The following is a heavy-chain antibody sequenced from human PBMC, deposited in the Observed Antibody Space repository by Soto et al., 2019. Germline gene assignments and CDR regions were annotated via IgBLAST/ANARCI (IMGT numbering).Heavy chain of an antibody. J-gene: IGHJ4*02. V-gene: IGHV1-2*04. CDR2: INPNSGGT. D-gene: IGHD6-6*01. CDR1: GYTFKDFY. Sequence: ASVRVSFKASGYTFKDFYIHWVRQAPGQGLEWMGWINPNSGGTNYAQKFQGWVTMTRDTSISTAYMELSRLKSDDTAVYYCQSSSSGTDFDYWGQGTLVTVSS. CDR3: QSSSSGTDFDY.